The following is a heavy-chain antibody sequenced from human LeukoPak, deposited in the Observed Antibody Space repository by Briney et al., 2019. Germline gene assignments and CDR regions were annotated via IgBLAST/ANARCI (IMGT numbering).Heavy chain of an antibody. J-gene: IGHJ1*01. CDR3: ARNLVGAAEAGQYFQY. D-gene: IGHD1-26*01. V-gene: IGHV3-23*01. CDR1: GFIFSSYG. CDR2: ISGSGSRV. Sequence: QPGGSLRLSCAASGFIFSSYGMSWVRQGPGKGLEWVSAISGSGSRVYYTDSVKGRFTISRDKSKSTVYLQMNSLRAEDTAVYYCARNLVGAAEAGQYFQYWGQGTLVTVSS.